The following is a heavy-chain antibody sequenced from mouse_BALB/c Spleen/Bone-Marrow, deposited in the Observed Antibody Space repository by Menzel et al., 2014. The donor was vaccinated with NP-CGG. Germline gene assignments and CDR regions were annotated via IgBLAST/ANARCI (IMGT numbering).Heavy chain of an antibody. Sequence: EVMLVESGGGLVQPGGSRKLSCAASGFTFSSFGMHWVRQAPEKGLEWVAYINGGSNTIYYADTVKGRFTISRDNPKNTLFLQMTSLRSEDTAMYFCARGTTALRYFDVWGAGTTVTVS. V-gene: IGHV5-17*02. CDR1: GFTFSSFG. CDR3: ARGTTALRYFDV. CDR2: INGGSNTI. J-gene: IGHJ1*01. D-gene: IGHD1-2*01.